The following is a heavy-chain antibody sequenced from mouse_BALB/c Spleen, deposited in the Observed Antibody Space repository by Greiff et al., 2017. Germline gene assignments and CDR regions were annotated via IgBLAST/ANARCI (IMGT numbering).Heavy chain of an antibody. Sequence: EVKLEESGGGLVQPGGSLKLSCAASGFTFSSYGMSWVRQTPDKRLELVATINSNGGSTYYPDSVKGRFTISRDNAKNTLYLQMSSLKSEDTAMYYCARHGYDAMDYWGQGTSVTVSS. CDR3: ARHGYDAMDY. CDR2: INSNGGST. V-gene: IGHV5-6-3*01. J-gene: IGHJ4*01. CDR1: GFTFSSYG.